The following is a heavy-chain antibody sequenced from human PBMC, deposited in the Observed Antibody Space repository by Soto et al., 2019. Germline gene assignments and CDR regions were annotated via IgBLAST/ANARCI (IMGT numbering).Heavy chain of an antibody. Sequence: GGSLRLSCAASGFTFSNAWMSWVRQAPGKGLEWVGRIKSKTDGGTTDYAAPVKGRFTISRDDSKNTLYLQMNSLKTEDTAVYYCTTVPYYYGSGSYTFFDYWGQGTLVTVSS. D-gene: IGHD3-10*01. J-gene: IGHJ4*02. V-gene: IGHV3-15*01. CDR1: GFTFSNAW. CDR3: TTVPYYYGSGSYTFFDY. CDR2: IKSKTDGGTT.